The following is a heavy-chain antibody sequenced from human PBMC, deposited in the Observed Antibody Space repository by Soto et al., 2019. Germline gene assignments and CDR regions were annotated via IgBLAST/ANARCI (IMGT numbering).Heavy chain of an antibody. D-gene: IGHD3-16*02. CDR1: GGSISSYY. V-gene: IGHV4-59*01. Sequence: PSETLSLTCTVSGGSISSYYWSWIRQPPGKGLEWIGYIYYSGSTNYNPSLKSRVTISVDTSKNQFCLKLSSVTAADTAVYYCARVQGDYIWGIYRQINYWGQGTLVTVSS. CDR3: ARVQGDYIWGIYRQINY. J-gene: IGHJ4*02. CDR2: IYYSGST.